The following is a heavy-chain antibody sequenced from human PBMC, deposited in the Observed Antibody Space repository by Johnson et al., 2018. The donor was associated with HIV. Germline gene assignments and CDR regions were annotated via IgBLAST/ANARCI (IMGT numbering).Heavy chain of an antibody. CDR3: ARGVGGAGDDAFDI. J-gene: IGHJ3*02. CDR1: GFTFSDYY. CDR2: ISSSGSTI. D-gene: IGHD6-19*01. V-gene: IGHV3-11*01. Sequence: QMLLVESGGGLVKPGGSLRLSCAASGFTFSDYYMTWIRQAPGKGLEWVSYISSSGSTIYYADSVKGRFTISRDNAKHSLYMQMNSLIAEDTALYYCARGVGGAGDDAFDIWGQGTMVTVSP.